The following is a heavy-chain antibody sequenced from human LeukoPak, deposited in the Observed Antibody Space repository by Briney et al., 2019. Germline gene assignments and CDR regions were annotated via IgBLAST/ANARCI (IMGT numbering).Heavy chain of an antibody. Sequence: GGSLRLSCTASGFTFGDYAMSWFRQAPGKGLEWVGFIRTKAYGGTTEYAASVKGRFTISRDDSKSIAYPQMNSLKTEDTAVYYCTSCHTPTYYYDSSGYYFYYWAREPWSPSPQ. V-gene: IGHV3-49*03. CDR3: TSCHTPTYYYDSSGYYFYY. CDR1: GFTFGDYA. J-gene: IGHJ4*02. D-gene: IGHD3-22*01. CDR2: IRTKAYGGTT.